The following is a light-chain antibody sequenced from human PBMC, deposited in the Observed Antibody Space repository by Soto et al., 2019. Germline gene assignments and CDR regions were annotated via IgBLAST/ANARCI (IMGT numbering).Light chain of an antibody. CDR1: QSINREF. Sequence: EIILTQSPGTLSVSPGERATLSCRGSQSINREFLAWYQQKPGQAPRLLMFQTSTRASGVPDRFSGSGSGTDFTLTITGLEPEGSAVYYCQQYGDSPAYTFGQGTKLEI. J-gene: IGKJ2*01. CDR2: QTS. V-gene: IGKV3-20*01. CDR3: QQYGDSPAYT.